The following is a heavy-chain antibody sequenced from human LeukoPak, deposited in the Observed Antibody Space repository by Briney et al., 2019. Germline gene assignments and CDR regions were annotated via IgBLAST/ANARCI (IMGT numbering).Heavy chain of an antibody. V-gene: IGHV3-72*01. CDR2: SRNKRHSYST. Sequence: GGSLRLSCAASGFIFSDHYMDWVRQAPGKGLEWVARSRNKRHSYSTEYAASVKGRFAISRDNAKNSLYLQMNSLRAEDTAVYYCARIGKMAKIRDALDIWGQGTLVTVSS. D-gene: IGHD5-24*01. CDR3: ARIGKMAKIRDALDI. CDR1: GFIFSDHY. J-gene: IGHJ3*02.